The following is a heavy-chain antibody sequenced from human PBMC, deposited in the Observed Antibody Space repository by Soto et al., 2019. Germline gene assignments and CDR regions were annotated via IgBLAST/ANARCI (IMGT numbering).Heavy chain of an antibody. D-gene: IGHD2-15*01. Sequence: SETLSLTCTVSGYSISSGYYWGWIRQPPGKGLEWIGSIYHSGSTYYNPSLKSRVTISVDTSKNQFSLKLSSVTAADTAVDYCARDPQDIVVVVAATRGNWFDPWGQGTLVTVSS. J-gene: IGHJ5*02. CDR1: GYSISSGYY. CDR3: ARDPQDIVVVVAATRGNWFDP. CDR2: IYHSGST. V-gene: IGHV4-38-2*02.